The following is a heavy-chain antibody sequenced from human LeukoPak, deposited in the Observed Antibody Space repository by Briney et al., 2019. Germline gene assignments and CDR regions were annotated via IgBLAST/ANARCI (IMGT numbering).Heavy chain of an antibody. CDR2: IYYSGST. CDR3: AREGGAY. V-gene: IGHV4-59*01. CDR1: GGSISSDY. J-gene: IGHJ4*02. Sequence: PSETLSLTCTVSGGSISSDYWNWIRQPPGKGLEWIGYIYYSGSTNYNPSLKSRVTISVDTSKNQFSLKLSSVTAADTAVYYCAREGGAYWGQGTLVTVSS. D-gene: IGHD1-26*01.